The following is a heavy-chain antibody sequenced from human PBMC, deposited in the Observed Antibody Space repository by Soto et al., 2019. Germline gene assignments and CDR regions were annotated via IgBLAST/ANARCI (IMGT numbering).Heavy chain of an antibody. D-gene: IGHD2-15*01. V-gene: IGHV3-23*01. CDR1: GFTFSSYA. CDR3: AKVGGGYCSGGSCYHRNWFDP. CDR2: ISGSGGST. J-gene: IGHJ5*02. Sequence: GGSLRLSCAASGFTFSSYAMSWVRQAPGKGLEWVSAISGSGGSTYYADSVKGWFTISRDNSKNTLYLQMNSLRAEDTAVYYCAKVGGGYCSGGSCYHRNWFDPWGQGTLVTVSS.